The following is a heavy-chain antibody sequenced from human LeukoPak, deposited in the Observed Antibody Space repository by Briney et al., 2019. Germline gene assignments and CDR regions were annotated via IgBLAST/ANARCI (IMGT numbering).Heavy chain of an antibody. D-gene: IGHD2-2*01. J-gene: IGHJ3*02. CDR1: GYTFTSYY. V-gene: IGHV1-46*01. CDR3: ARGPLGYCSSTSCPLWAFDI. Sequence: ASVKVSCKASGYTFTSYYMHWVRQAPGQGLEWMGIINPSGGSTSYAQKFQGRVTMTRDTSTSTVYMELSSLRSEDTAVYYCARGPLGYCSSTSCPLWAFDIWGQGTMVTVSS. CDR2: INPSGGST.